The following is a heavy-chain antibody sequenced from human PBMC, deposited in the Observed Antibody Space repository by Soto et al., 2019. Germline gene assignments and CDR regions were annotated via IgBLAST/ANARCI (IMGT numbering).Heavy chain of an antibody. CDR1: VFTFSSYG. CDR2: ISYDGSNK. V-gene: IGHV3-30*18. J-gene: IGHJ6*02. Sequence: QLQLVESGGGVVQPGRSLRLSCAASVFTFSSYGMHWVRQAPGKGLEWVAVISYDGSNKYYADSVKGRFTISRDNSKTTLYMQMNSLRAADTAVYYCAKSLVGTYAADYYYAMDVWGQGATVTVSS. CDR3: AKSLVGTYAADYYYAMDV. D-gene: IGHD1-26*01.